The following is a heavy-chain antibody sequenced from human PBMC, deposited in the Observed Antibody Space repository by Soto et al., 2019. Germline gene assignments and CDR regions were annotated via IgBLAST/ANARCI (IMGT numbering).Heavy chain of an antibody. CDR3: AREVYSGSYLRWFDP. V-gene: IGHV3-30-3*01. Sequence: QVQLVESGGGVVQPGRSLRLSCAASGFTFSSYAMHWVRQAPGKGLEWVAVISYDGSNKYYADSVKGRFTISRDNSKNTLYLKMNSLRAEDTAVYYCAREVYSGSYLRWFDPWGQGTLVTVSS. D-gene: IGHD1-26*01. CDR1: GFTFSSYA. CDR2: ISYDGSNK. J-gene: IGHJ5*02.